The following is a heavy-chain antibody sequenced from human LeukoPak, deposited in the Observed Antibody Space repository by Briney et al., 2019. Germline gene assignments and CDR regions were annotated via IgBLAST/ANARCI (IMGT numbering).Heavy chain of an antibody. V-gene: IGHV3-7*01. J-gene: IGHJ3*02. D-gene: IGHD3-22*01. CDR2: IKQDGSEK. Sequence: GGSLRLSCAASGFTFSRHWMSWVRQAPGKGLEWVANIKQDGSEKYYVDSVKGRFTISRDNAKNSLYLQMNSLRAEDTAVYYCARRDSSGYYYVVAFDTWGQGTMVTVSS. CDR3: ARRDSSGYYYVVAFDT. CDR1: GFTFSRHW.